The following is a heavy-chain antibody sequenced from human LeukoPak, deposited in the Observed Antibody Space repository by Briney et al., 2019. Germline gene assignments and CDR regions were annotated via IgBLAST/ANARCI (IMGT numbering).Heavy chain of an antibody. CDR3: ARQEKGIFET. J-gene: IGHJ5*02. V-gene: IGHV4-39*01. CDR2: VYYSGST. CDR1: GGSISSSNYF. Sequence: PSETLSLTCTVSGGSISSSNYFWVWIRQPPGKGLEWIGSVYYSGSTYYNPSLKSRVLISVDTSKNHFSLKLSSVTAADTALYYCARQEKGIFETWGQGVMVTVSS.